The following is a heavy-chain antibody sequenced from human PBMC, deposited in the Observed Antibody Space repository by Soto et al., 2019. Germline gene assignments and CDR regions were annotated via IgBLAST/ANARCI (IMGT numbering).Heavy chain of an antibody. J-gene: IGHJ6*02. V-gene: IGHV5-51*01. CDR3: AKALDGIDDYFYAMGV. CDR2: IYPGDSDA. D-gene: IGHD1-1*01. CDR1: GYTFTNYY. Sequence: GESLKISCKASGYTFTNYYIGWVRQMPGKGLEWMGIIYPGDSDARYSPSFQGQVTISADKSISTAYLQWSSLRFDDTAVYYCAKALDGIDDYFYAMGVWGQGTTVTVSS.